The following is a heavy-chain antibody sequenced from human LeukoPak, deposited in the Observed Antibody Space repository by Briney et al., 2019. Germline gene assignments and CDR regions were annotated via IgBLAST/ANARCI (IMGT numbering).Heavy chain of an antibody. D-gene: IGHD3-10*01. CDR2: ISYDGSNK. CDR3: ARAGGVYYYGSGSYISGAFDI. Sequence: GGSLRLSCAASGCTFSSYGMHWVRQAPGKGLEWVAVISYDGSNKYYADSVKGRFTISRDNAKNSLYLQMNSLRAEDTAVYYCARAGGVYYYGSGSYISGAFDIWGQGTMVTVSS. V-gene: IGHV3-30*03. J-gene: IGHJ3*02. CDR1: GCTFSSYG.